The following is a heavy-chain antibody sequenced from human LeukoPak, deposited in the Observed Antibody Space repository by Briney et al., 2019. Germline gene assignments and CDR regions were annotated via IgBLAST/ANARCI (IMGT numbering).Heavy chain of an antibody. Sequence: GGSLRLSCAASGFIFSSYGMHWVRQAPGKGLEWVAVIVYDGSDKYYVDSVKGRFTISRDNAKNSLYLQMNSLRAEDTAVYYCARGKYSDSAGYYSYWGQGTLVTVSS. V-gene: IGHV3-30*03. D-gene: IGHD3-22*01. CDR2: IVYDGSDK. CDR3: ARGKYSDSAGYYSY. CDR1: GFIFSSYG. J-gene: IGHJ4*02.